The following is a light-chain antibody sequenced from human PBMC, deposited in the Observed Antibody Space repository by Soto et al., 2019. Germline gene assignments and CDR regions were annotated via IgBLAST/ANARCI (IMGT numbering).Light chain of an antibody. Sequence: QSVLTQPPSVSGTPGQTVTITCSGSSTNIGSSSVKWYRQFPGAAPKLLIYSNALRPSGIPNRFSGSKSGTSASLAISGLQPEDEADYYCAAWDDRLMGVFGPGTKVTVL. CDR3: AAWDDRLMGV. J-gene: IGLJ1*01. V-gene: IGLV1-44*01. CDR2: SNA. CDR1: STNIGSSS.